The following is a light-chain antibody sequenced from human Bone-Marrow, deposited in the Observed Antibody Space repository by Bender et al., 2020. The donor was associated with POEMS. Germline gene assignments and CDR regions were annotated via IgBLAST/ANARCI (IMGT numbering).Light chain of an antibody. CDR1: SSDVGGYNY. J-gene: IGLJ2*01. CDR2: DVR. CDR3: SSFTSSSTLV. V-gene: IGLV2-14*03. Sequence: QSALTQPASVSGSPGQSITISCTGTSSDVGGYNYVSWYQQHPGKVPKLMIYDVRDRPSGVSNRFSGSKSGNTASLTISGLQVEDEADYYCSSFTSSSTLVFGGGTRLTVL.